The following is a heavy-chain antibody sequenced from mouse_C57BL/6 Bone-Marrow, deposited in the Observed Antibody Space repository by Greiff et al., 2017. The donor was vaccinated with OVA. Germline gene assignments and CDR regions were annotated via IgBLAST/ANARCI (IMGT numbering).Heavy chain of an antibody. Sequence: VQLQKSGAELVRPGASVTLSCKASGYTFTDYEMHWVKQTPVHGLEWIGAIDPETGGTAYNQKFKGKAILTADKSSSTAYMELRSLTSEDSAVYYCTRGYSNYYAMDYWGQGTSVTVSS. J-gene: IGHJ4*01. V-gene: IGHV1-15*01. CDR1: GYTFTDYE. CDR3: TRGYSNYYAMDY. D-gene: IGHD2-5*01. CDR2: IDPETGGT.